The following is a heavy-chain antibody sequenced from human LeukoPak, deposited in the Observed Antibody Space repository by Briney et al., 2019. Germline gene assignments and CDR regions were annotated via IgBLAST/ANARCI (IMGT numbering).Heavy chain of an antibody. Sequence: TSETLSLTSAVYSGSLSGYYWSWIRQPPGKGLEWGGEINHSGSTNYNPSLKSRVTISVDTSKNKFSLKLSSVTAADTAVYYCARGWHLWLTTYYFDYWGQGTLVTVSS. CDR3: ARGWHLWLTTYYFDY. V-gene: IGHV4-34*01. J-gene: IGHJ4*02. CDR1: SGSLSGYY. D-gene: IGHD3-22*01. CDR2: INHSGST.